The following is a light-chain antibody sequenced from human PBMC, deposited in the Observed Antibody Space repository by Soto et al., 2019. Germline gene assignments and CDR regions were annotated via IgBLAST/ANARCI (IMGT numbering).Light chain of an antibody. V-gene: IGLV2-14*01. Sequence: QSVLTQPASVSGSPGQSITTSCTGTSSDVGGYNYVSWYQQHPGKAPKLMIYDVSIRPSGVSNRFSGSKSGNTASLAISGLQAEDEADYYCSSYTSSSTLYVFGTGTKVTVL. CDR1: SSDVGGYNY. J-gene: IGLJ1*01. CDR2: DVS. CDR3: SSYTSSSTLYV.